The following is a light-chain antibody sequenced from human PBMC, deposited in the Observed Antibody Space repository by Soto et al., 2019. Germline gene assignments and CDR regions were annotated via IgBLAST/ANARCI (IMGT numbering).Light chain of an antibody. J-gene: IGLJ2*01. CDR2: DIR. CDR1: SSDIGANDF. CDR3: SSYRSGSVL. V-gene: IGLV2-14*03. Sequence: QSALTQPASVSGSPGQSITISCTGTSSDIGANDFVSWYQQHPVKAPKLMIYDIRNRPSGVSNRFSGSKSGNTASLTISGLQPEDEADYYCSSYRSGSVLFGGGTKLTVL.